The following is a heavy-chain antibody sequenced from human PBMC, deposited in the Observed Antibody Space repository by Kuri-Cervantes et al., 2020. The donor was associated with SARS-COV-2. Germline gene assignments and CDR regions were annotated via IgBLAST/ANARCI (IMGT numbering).Heavy chain of an antibody. Sequence: GGSLRLSCAASGFTFSSYAMSWVRQAPGKGLEWVSAIDGSSGDTYYADSVKGRCTISRDNSKSTLYLQMNSLRAEDTAVYYCAKVDSSSSYYYYYGMDVWGQGTTVTVSS. CDR3: AKVDSSSSYYYYYGMDV. CDR2: IDGSSGDT. CDR1: GFTFSSYA. V-gene: IGHV3-23*01. J-gene: IGHJ6*02. D-gene: IGHD6-6*01.